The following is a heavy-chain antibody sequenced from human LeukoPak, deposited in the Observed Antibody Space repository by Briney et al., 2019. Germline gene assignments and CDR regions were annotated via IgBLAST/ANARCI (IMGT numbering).Heavy chain of an antibody. Sequence: SETLSLTCAVYGGSFSGYYWSWIRQPPGKGLEWIGEINHSGSTNYNPSLKSRVTISVDTSKNQFSQKLSSVTAADTAVYYCARGLTKDYYDSSGLDPNFDYWGQGTLVTVSS. V-gene: IGHV4-34*01. CDR1: GGSFSGYY. CDR3: ARGLTKDYYDSSGLDPNFDY. D-gene: IGHD3-22*01. J-gene: IGHJ4*02. CDR2: INHSGST.